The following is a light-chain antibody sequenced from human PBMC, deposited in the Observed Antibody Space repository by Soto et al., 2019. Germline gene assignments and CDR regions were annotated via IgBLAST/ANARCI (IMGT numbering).Light chain of an antibody. V-gene: IGKV2-28*01. Sequence: EIVMTQSPLTLPVTPGEPASMSRRSSQSLLYNNTFNYLDWYLPKPRQSPHLLIYLGSNRASGVPDRLSGGGSGTDFSLKIRRVEAEDFGTYYCMQALQSLTFGQGTRLEIK. CDR2: LGS. CDR1: QSLLYNNTFNY. J-gene: IGKJ5*01. CDR3: MQALQSLT.